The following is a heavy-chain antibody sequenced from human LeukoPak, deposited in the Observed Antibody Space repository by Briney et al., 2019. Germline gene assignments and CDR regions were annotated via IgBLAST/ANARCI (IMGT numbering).Heavy chain of an antibody. J-gene: IGHJ4*02. CDR2: IIPIFGTA. Sequence: GASVKVSCKASGGTFSSYAISWVRQAPGQGLEWMGGIIPIFGTANYAQKFQGRVTITADESTSTAYMELSSLRSEDTAVYYCATSRNLLWFGELIYYFDYWGQGTLVTVSS. CDR3: ATSRNLLWFGELIYYFDY. D-gene: IGHD3-10*01. CDR1: GGTFSSYA. V-gene: IGHV1-69*13.